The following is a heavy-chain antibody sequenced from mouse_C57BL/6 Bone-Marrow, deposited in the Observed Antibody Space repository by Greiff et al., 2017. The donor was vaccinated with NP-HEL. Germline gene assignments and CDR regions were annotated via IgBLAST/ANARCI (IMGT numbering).Heavy chain of an antibody. Sequence: QVQLQQPGAELVRPGTSVKLSCKASGYTFTSYWMHWVKQRPGQGLEWIGVIDPSDSYTNYNQKFKGKATLTVDTSSSTAYMQLSSLTSEDSAVYYCARSQLRHHWYFDVWGTGTTVTVSS. CDR1: GYTFTSYW. V-gene: IGHV1-59*01. D-gene: IGHD3-2*02. J-gene: IGHJ1*03. CDR2: IDPSDSYT. CDR3: ARSQLRHHWYFDV.